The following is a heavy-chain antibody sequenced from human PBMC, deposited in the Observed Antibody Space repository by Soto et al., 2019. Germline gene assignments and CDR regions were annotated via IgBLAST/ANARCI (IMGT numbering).Heavy chain of an antibody. V-gene: IGHV1-18*01. D-gene: IGHD3-22*01. CDR2: ISAYNGNT. CDR1: GYTFTSYG. J-gene: IGHJ4*02. CDR3: ARGRYYGSSGYYLDY. Sequence: GASVKVSCKASGYTFTSYGISWVRQAPGQGLEWMGWISAYNGNTNYAQKLQGRVTMTTDTSTSTAYMELRSLRSDDTAVYYCARGRYYGSSGYYLDYWGQGTLVTVSS.